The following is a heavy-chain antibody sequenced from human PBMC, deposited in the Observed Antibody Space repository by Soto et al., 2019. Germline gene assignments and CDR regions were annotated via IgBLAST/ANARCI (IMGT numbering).Heavy chain of an antibody. D-gene: IGHD4-4*01. J-gene: IGHJ6*02. CDR2: ISYDGSNK. V-gene: IGHV3-30-3*01. CDR1: GFTFSSYT. CDR3: ARDFTVTTYNRVGYYYGMEV. Sequence: PXGSLRLSFAASGFTFSSYTMHWVRQAPGKGLDWVAVISYDGSNKYYADSVKGRFTISRDNSKNTLYLQMNSLRAEDTAVYYCARDFTVTTYNRVGYYYGMEVWGQGTTVTVSS.